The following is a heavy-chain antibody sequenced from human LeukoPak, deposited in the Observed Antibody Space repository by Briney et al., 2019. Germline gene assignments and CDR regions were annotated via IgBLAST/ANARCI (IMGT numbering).Heavy chain of an antibody. Sequence: ASVKVSCKASGGTFISYAISWVRQAPGQGLEWMGGIIPIFGTANYAQKFQGRVTITADESTSTAYMELSSLRSEDTAVYYCARGGRYSYGAYDYWGQGTLVTVSS. CDR2: IIPIFGTA. J-gene: IGHJ4*02. CDR3: ARGGRYSYGAYDY. V-gene: IGHV1-69*13. CDR1: GGTFISYA. D-gene: IGHD5-18*01.